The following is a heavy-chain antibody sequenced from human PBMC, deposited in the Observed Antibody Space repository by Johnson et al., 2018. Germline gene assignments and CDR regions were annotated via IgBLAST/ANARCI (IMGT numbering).Heavy chain of an antibody. D-gene: IGHD2-2*02. CDR3: SRDIVIVPAAISGGVSRFDF. CDR1: GFTVSSNY. CDR2: IYSGGSA. J-gene: IGHJ4*02. Sequence: VQLVESGGGLVQPGGSLRLSCAASGFTVSSNYMSWVRQAPGKGLEWVSVIYSGGSAYYADSVKGRFTISRDDSKSIAYLQINSLKTEDTAVYYWSRDIVIVPAAISGGVSRFDFWGQGTLVTVSS. V-gene: IGHV3-66*01.